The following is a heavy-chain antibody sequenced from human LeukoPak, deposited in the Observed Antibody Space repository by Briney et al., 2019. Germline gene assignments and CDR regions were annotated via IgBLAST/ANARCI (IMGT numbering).Heavy chain of an antibody. D-gene: IGHD3-10*01. V-gene: IGHV4-39*07. Sequence: SETLSLTCTVSGGSISSSGYYWSWIRQPPGKGLEWIGEINHSGSTNYNPSLKSRVTISVDTSKNQFSLKLSSVTAADTAVYYCARGGGTYGSGSYDYWGQGTLVTVSS. J-gene: IGHJ4*02. CDR1: GGSISSSGYY. CDR3: ARGGGTYGSGSYDY. CDR2: INHSGST.